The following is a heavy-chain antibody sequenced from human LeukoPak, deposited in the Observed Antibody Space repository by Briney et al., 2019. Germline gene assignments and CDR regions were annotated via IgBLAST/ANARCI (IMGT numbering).Heavy chain of an antibody. CDR2: ISGSGGST. CDR1: GFTFSSYA. D-gene: IGHD3-10*01. J-gene: IGHJ4*02. V-gene: IGHV3-23*01. CDR3: AKVGPPITMVRGVIGDQDY. Sequence: GGSLRLSCAASGFTFSSYAMSWVSQAPGKGLEWVSAISGSGGSTYYADSVKGRFTISRDNSKNTLYLQMNSLRAEDTAVYYCAKVGPPITMVRGVIGDQDYWGRGTLVTVSS.